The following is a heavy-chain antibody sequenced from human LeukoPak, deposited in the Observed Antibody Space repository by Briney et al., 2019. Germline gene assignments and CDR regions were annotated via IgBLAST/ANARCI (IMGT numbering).Heavy chain of an antibody. CDR3: ARVKRHSGYETRLDY. CDR2: ISAYNGNT. CDR1: GYTFTSYG. D-gene: IGHD5-12*01. V-gene: IGHV1-18*01. Sequence: GASVKVSCKASGYTFTSYGISWVRQAPGQGLEWMGWISAYNGNTNYAQKLQGRVTMTTDTSTSTAYMELSSLRSEDTAVYYCARVKRHSGYETRLDYWGQGTLVTVSS. J-gene: IGHJ4*02.